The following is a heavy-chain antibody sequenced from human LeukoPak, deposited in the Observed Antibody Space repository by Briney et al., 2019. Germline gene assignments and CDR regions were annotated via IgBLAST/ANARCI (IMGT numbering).Heavy chain of an antibody. CDR1: GYTLTELS. CDR2: INPSGGST. Sequence: ASVKVSCKVSGYTLTELSMHWVRQAPGQGLEWMGIINPSGGSTSYAQKFQGRVTMTRDTSTSTVYMELSSLRSEDTAVYYCARGSFGVVLSWFDPWGQGTLVTVSS. V-gene: IGHV1-46*01. D-gene: IGHD3-3*01. CDR3: ARGSFGVVLSWFDP. J-gene: IGHJ5*02.